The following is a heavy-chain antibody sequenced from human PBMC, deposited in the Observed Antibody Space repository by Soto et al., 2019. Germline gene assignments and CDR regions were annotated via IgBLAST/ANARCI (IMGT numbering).Heavy chain of an antibody. CDR2: IYYSGST. CDR1: GGSISSYY. J-gene: IGHJ6*02. V-gene: IGHV4-59*01. D-gene: IGHD6-13*01. Sequence: PSETLSLTCTVSGGSISSYYWSWIRQPPGKGLEWIGYIYYSGSTNYNPSIKSRVTISVDTSKNQFSLKMSSVTAADTAVYYCARDKGDSSSRYSYYYGMDVWGQGTTVTVSS. CDR3: ARDKGDSSSRYSYYYGMDV.